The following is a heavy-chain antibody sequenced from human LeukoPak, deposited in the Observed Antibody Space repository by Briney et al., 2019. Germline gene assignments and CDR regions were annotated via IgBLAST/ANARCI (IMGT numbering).Heavy chain of an antibody. CDR3: AREGGPYRPLDY. J-gene: IGHJ4*02. CDR1: GGSITSTNY. Sequence: PSETLSLTCGVSGGSITSTNYWTWVRQPPGKGLEWIGGVNLQGSTNFNPSLMGRVAISVKMSETHISLQLTSVTAGDTPVYYCAREGGPYRPLDYSGQGTLVTVSS. V-gene: IGHV4-4*02. CDR2: VNLQGST.